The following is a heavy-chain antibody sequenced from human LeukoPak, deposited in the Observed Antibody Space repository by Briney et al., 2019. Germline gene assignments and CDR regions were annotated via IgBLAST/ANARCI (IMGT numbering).Heavy chain of an antibody. CDR2: IYSGGST. CDR1: GFTLSSYY. CDR3: VRDVGGDSSGFDI. V-gene: IGHV3-66*01. Sequence: GGSLRLSCAASGFTLSSYYMSWVRQAPGKGLEWVSVIYSGGSTYYADSVKGRFTISRDNSKNTLYLQMNSMRAEDTAVYYCVRDVGGDSSGFDIWGQGTLVTVSS. D-gene: IGHD3-22*01. J-gene: IGHJ4*02.